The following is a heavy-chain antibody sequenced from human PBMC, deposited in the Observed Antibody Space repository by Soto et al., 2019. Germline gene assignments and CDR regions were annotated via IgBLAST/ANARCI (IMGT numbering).Heavy chain of an antibody. Sequence: EVHLLESGGGVVQPGKSLKISCATSGFAFSXXPMTWVRQXPGXGLEWVSGISASGEKPYYADSVKGRFTISRDNSKNTLSLQMNSLRVEDTGIYYCAKLEWLEFGGDYWGQGTLVTVSS. CDR2: ISASGEKP. CDR1: GFAFSXXP. D-gene: IGHD6-19*01. V-gene: IGHV3-23*01. J-gene: IGHJ4*02. CDR3: AKLEWLEFGGDY.